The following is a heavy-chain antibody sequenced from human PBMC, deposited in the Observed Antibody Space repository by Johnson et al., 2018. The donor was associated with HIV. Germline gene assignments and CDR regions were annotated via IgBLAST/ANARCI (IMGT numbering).Heavy chain of an antibody. D-gene: IGHD3-10*01. CDR3: ARDWRYGSGSYYLSGDAFDI. V-gene: IGHV3-7*01. CDR1: GFTFSSYW. Sequence: VQLVESGGGVVQPGGSLRLSCAASGFTFSSYWMSWVRQAPGKGLEWVANIKQDGSEKYYVDSVKGRFTISRDNAKNSLYLQMNSLRAEDTAVYYCARDWRYGSGSYYLSGDAFDIWGQGTMVTVSS. J-gene: IGHJ3*02. CDR2: IKQDGSEK.